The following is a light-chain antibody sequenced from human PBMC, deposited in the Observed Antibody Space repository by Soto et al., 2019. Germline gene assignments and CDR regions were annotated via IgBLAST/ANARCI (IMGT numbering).Light chain of an antibody. J-gene: IGLJ2*01. V-gene: IGLV1-44*01. CDR1: SSNIGSRT. Sequence: QSVLTQTPSASGTPGQRITISCSGSSSNIGSRTVNWYQQFPGPAPKVLIYSNTQRPSGVPDRFSASKSGTTASLAISGLQSEDEADYYCAAWDDSLNGHVFGGGTKLTVL. CDR3: AAWDDSLNGHV. CDR2: SNT.